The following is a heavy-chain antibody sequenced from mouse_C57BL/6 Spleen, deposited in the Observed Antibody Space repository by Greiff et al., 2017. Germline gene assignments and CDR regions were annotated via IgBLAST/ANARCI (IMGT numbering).Heavy chain of an antibody. Sequence: VKLQESGPGLVQPSQSLSITCTVSGFSLTSYGVHWVRQSPGKGLEWLGVIWSGGSTDYNAAFISRLSISKDNSKSQVFFKMNSLQADDTAIYYCARTYYDYDNWFAYWGQGTLVTVSA. CDR2: IWSGGST. CDR1: GFSLTSYG. CDR3: ARTYYDYDNWFAY. J-gene: IGHJ3*01. D-gene: IGHD2-4*01. V-gene: IGHV2-2*01.